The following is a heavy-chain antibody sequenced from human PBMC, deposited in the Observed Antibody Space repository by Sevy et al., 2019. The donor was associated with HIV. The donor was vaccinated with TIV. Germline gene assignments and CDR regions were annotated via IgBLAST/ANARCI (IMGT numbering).Heavy chain of an antibody. V-gene: IGHV3-23*01. Sequence: GGSLRLSCAASGFTFNTHAMTWVRQAPGKGLEWVSVISGPGLSTYYADSVKGRFTISRDNSKNTLYLQMNSLRADDPATYFCAKALNPALESMIEVVLRTLKGFDVWGQGTMVTVSS. J-gene: IGHJ3*01. CDR3: AKALNPALESMIEVVLRTLKGFDV. CDR1: GFTFNTHA. D-gene: IGHD3-22*01. CDR2: ISGPGLST.